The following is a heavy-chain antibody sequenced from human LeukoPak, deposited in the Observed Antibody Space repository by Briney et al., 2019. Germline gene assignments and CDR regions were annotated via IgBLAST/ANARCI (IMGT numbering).Heavy chain of an antibody. Sequence: PGGSLRHSCAASGFTFSSYSMNWVRQAPGKGLEWVSSISSSSSYIYYADSVKGRFTISRDNAKNSLYLQMNSLRAEDTAVYYCARDLGLVVVTAIDAFDIWGQGTMVTVSS. CDR3: ARDLGLVVVTAIDAFDI. CDR1: GFTFSSYS. D-gene: IGHD2-21*02. CDR2: ISSSSSYI. V-gene: IGHV3-21*01. J-gene: IGHJ3*02.